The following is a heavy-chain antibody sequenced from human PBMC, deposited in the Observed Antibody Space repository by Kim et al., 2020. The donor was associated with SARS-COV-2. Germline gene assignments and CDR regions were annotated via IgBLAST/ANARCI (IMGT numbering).Heavy chain of an antibody. CDR2: ISSSGSTI. CDR3: ATCGGDCYSGLFDY. D-gene: IGHD2-21*02. V-gene: IGHV3-48*03. Sequence: GGSLRLSCAASGFTFSSYEMNWVRQAPGKGLEWVSYISSSGSTIYYADSVKGRFAISRDNAKNSLYLQMNSLRAEDTAVYYCATCGGDCYSGLFDYWGQGTLVTVSS. J-gene: IGHJ4*02. CDR1: GFTFSSYE.